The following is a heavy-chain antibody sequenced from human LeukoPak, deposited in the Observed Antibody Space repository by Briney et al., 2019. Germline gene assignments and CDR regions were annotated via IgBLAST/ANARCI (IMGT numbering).Heavy chain of an antibody. J-gene: IGHJ4*02. CDR3: TRVAVGATDY. CDR2: IRSEANSYAT. D-gene: IGHD1-26*01. CDR1: GFTFSGSA. V-gene: IGHV3-73*01. Sequence: TGGSLRLSCAASGFTFSGSAMHWVRQASGKGLEWVGRIRSEANSYATAYAASVKGRFTISRDDSKNTAYLQMNSLKTEDTAVYYCTRVAVGATDYWGQGTLVTVSS.